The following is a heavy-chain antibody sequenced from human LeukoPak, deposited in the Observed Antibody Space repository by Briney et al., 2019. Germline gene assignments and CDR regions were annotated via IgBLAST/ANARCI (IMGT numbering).Heavy chain of an antibody. D-gene: IGHD1-1*01. J-gene: IGHJ4*02. V-gene: IGHV4-31*03. CDR2: IYYSGST. Sequence: PSETLSLTCTVSGGSISSGGYYWSWIRQHPGKGLEWIGYIYYSGSTYYNPSLKSRVTISVDTSKNQFSLKLSSVTAADTAVYYCARGQLGPSEGYYFDYWGQGTLVTVSS. CDR3: ARGQLGPSEGYYFDY. CDR1: GGSISSGGYY.